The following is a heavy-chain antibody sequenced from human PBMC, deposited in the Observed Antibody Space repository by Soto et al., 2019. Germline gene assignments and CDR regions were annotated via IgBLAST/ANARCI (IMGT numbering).Heavy chain of an antibody. CDR1: GFTFSSYA. V-gene: IGHV3-23*01. J-gene: IGHJ5*02. D-gene: IGHD3-22*01. Sequence: EVQLLESGGGLVQPGGSLRLSCAASGFTFSSYAMSWVRQAPGKGLEWVSGIRGSGGSTYYADSVKGRFTISRDNSKNTLYLQMNSLRSEVTAVYYCAKDIWLTMIADFDHWGQGTLVTVSS. CDR2: IRGSGGST. CDR3: AKDIWLTMIADFDH.